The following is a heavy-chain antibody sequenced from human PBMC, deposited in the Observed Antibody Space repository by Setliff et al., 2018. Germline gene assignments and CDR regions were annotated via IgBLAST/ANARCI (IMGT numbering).Heavy chain of an antibody. V-gene: IGHV3-21*04. Sequence: GGSLRLSCAASGFTFSSYSMNWVRQAPGKGLEWVSSISSSSTSIYYAASVKGRFTISRDNSKNTLYLQMNGLRAEDTAIYYCAGDPPGPHLVYTYWGQGALVTVSS. CDR1: GFTFSSYS. CDR2: ISSSSTSI. J-gene: IGHJ4*02. D-gene: IGHD3-16*01. CDR3: AGDPPGPHLVYTY.